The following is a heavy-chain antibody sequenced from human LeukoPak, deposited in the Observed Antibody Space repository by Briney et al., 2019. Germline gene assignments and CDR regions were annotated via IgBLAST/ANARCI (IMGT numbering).Heavy chain of an antibody. CDR2: SNHSGST. CDR1: GESFSGYY. V-gene: IGHV4-34*01. D-gene: IGHD3-10*01. CDR3: ARGLGDYYGSGTHFHRLFDY. J-gene: IGHJ4*02. Sequence: SETLSLTCAVYGESFSGYYWTWIRQPPGKGLEWIGESNHSGSTNYNPSLKSRVIMSVDTSKNQFSLKLTSVTDADTAVYYCARGLGDYYGSGTHFHRLFDYWGQGTLVTVSS.